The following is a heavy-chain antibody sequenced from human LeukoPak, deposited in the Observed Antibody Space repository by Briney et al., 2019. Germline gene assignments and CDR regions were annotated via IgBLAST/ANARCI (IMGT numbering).Heavy chain of an antibody. J-gene: IGHJ4*02. CDR3: ARGPMVRGVMRFDY. Sequence: SQTLSLTCAISGDSVSSNSAAWNWIRQSPSRGLEWLGRTYYRSKWYNDYAVSVKSRITINPDTSKNQFSLKLSSVTAADTAVYYCARGPMVRGVMRFDYWGQGTLVTVSS. V-gene: IGHV6-1*01. CDR1: GDSVSSNSAA. CDR2: TYYRSKWYN. D-gene: IGHD3-10*01.